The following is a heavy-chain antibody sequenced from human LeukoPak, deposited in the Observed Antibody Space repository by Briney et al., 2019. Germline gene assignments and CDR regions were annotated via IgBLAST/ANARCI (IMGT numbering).Heavy chain of an antibody. Sequence: PGGSLRLSCAASGFTFSSYAMSWVRQAPGKGLEWVSGISWNSGSIGYADSVKGRFTISRDNAKNSLYLQMNSLRAEDTALYYCAKSVVAGIYYALAFDYWGQGTLVTVSS. J-gene: IGHJ4*02. V-gene: IGHV3-9*01. CDR3: AKSVVAGIYYALAFDY. D-gene: IGHD6-19*01. CDR1: GFTFSSYA. CDR2: ISWNSGSI.